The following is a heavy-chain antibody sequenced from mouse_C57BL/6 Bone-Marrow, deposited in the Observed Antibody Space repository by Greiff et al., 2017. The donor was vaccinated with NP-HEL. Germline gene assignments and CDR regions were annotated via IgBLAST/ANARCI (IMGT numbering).Heavy chain of an antibody. CDR2: ISTGGGST. J-gene: IGHJ3*01. D-gene: IGHD2-12*01. Sequence: EVKLVESGGGLVQPGGSLKLSCAASGFTFSDYYMYWVRQTPEKRLEWVAYISTGGGSTYYPDTVKGRFTISSDNAKNTLYLQISRLPSEDTAMYYCARHSDSYPAWFAYWGQGTLVTVSA. CDR3: ARHSDSYPAWFAY. CDR1: GFTFSDYY. V-gene: IGHV5-12*01.